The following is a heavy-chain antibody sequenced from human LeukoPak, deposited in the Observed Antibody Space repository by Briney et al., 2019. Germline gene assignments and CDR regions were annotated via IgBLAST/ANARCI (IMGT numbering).Heavy chain of an antibody. J-gene: IGHJ4*02. D-gene: IGHD3-22*01. Sequence: ASVKVSCKASGYTFAGYYMHWVRQAPGQGLEWMGWINPNSGGANYAQKFQGRVTMTRDTSISTAYMELSRLRSDDTAVYYCARVDDRGHYYDSSGPRKLFDYWGQGTLVTVSS. CDR1: GYTFAGYY. V-gene: IGHV1-2*02. CDR3: ARVDDRGHYYDSSGPRKLFDY. CDR2: INPNSGGA.